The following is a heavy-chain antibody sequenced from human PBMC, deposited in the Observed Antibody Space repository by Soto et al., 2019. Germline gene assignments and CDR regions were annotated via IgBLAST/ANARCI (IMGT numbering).Heavy chain of an antibody. CDR1: GFTFSSYA. J-gene: IGHJ6*03. Sequence: EVQLLESGGGLVQPGGSLRLSCAASGFTFSSYAMSWVRQAPGKGLEWVSAISGSGGSTYYADSVKGRFTISRDNSKNTLYLQTNSQRAEDTAVYYCAKAAGDIVVVPAAMDVWGKGTTVTVSS. CDR3: AKAAGDIVVVPAAMDV. CDR2: ISGSGGST. D-gene: IGHD2-2*01. V-gene: IGHV3-23*01.